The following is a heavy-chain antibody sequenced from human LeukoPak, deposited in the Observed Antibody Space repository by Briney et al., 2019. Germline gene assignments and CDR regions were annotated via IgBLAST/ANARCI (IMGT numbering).Heavy chain of an antibody. V-gene: IGHV3-7*01. CDR1: GFDFSGYW. Sequence: GGSLRLSCAVSGFDFSGYWMTWVRQAPGKGLEWVATMNHEGSETYYLHSVKGRFTISRDNAENSLYLLMNGLRPEDMAFYYCVRGGRATFDAWGQGALVTVSS. D-gene: IGHD5-12*01. J-gene: IGHJ4*02. CDR2: MNHEGSET. CDR3: VRGGRATFDA.